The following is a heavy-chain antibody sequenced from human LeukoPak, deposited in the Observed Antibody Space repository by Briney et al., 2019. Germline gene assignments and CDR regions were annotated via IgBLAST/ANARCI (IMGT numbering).Heavy chain of an antibody. CDR3: ARGIVVVPAVQGY. J-gene: IGHJ4*02. V-gene: IGHV1-2*02. CDR2: INPNNGGT. Sequence: ASVKVSCKASGYTFTDYYMHWGRQAPGQGREWMGWINPNNGGTNYAQKFQGRVTMARDTSISTAYMELSRLRSDDTAVYYCARGIVVVPAVQGYWGQGTLVTVSS. D-gene: IGHD2-2*01. CDR1: GYTFTDYY.